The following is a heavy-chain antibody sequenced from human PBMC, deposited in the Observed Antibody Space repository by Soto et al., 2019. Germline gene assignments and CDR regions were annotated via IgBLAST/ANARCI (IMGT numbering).Heavy chain of an antibody. CDR1: GGAISTYY. CDR2: IYSSGST. CDR3: AEDTAIYYCAKDRMGASGWFDP. D-gene: IGHD1-26*01. Sequence: SETLSLTCTVSGGAISTYYWTWIRQPAGKGLEWIGRIYSSGSTKYNPSLQSRVTMSLDTSNNQFSLRLTSVTAYLQWSSLRAEDTAIYYCAKDRMGASGWFDPWGQGTPVTVSS. J-gene: IGHJ5*02. V-gene: IGHV4-4*07.